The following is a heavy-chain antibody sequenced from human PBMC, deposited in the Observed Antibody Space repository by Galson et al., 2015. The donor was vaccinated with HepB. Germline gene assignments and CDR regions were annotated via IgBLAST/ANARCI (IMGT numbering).Heavy chain of an antibody. CDR2: ISGSGGP. V-gene: IGHV3-23*01. J-gene: IGHJ3*01. CDR1: GFTFSNYA. CDR3: AKDLTTAMVATDAFHV. D-gene: IGHD5-18*01. Sequence: SLRLSCAASGFTFSNYAMSWVRRAPGKGLEWVSAISGSGGPYYADSVRGRFTISRDNSKNTLYLQMNSLRAEDTAVYYCAKDLTTAMVATDAFHVWGQGTVVTVSS.